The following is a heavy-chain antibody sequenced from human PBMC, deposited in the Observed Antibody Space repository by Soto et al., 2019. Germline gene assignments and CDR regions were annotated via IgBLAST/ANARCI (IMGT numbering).Heavy chain of an antibody. CDR3: ARDRKGLPFDY. V-gene: IGHV4-31*01. CDR2: IYYSGST. D-gene: IGHD5-12*01. J-gene: IGHJ4*02. CDR1: GGSISSGGYY. Sequence: QVQLQESGPGLVKPSQTLSLTCTVSGGSISSGGYYWSWIRQHPGKGLEWSGYIYYSGSTYYNPSLKSLVTISVDTSKNQFSLKLSSVTAADTAVYYCARDRKGLPFDYWGQGTLVTVSS.